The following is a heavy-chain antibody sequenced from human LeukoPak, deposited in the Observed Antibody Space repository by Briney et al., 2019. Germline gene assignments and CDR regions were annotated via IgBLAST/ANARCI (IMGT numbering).Heavy chain of an antibody. D-gene: IGHD3-10*02. J-gene: IGHJ6*02. V-gene: IGHV4-59*08. CDR3: ARHYIRTSLRYGMDV. CDR2: VYYSGNT. Sequence: SETLSLTCTDSGGSISSYYWSWIRQPPGKGLEWIGYVYYSGNTNSNPSLKSRVTISVDTSKNQFSLKLSSVTAADTAVYYCARHYIRTSLRYGMDVWGQGTTVTVSS. CDR1: GGSISSYY.